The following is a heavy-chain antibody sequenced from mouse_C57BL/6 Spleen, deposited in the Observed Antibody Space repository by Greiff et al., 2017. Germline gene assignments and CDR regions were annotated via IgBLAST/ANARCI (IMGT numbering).Heavy chain of an antibody. D-gene: IGHD2-4*01. J-gene: IGHJ3*01. CDR1: GYTFTDYN. V-gene: IGHV1-18*01. CDR2: INPNNGGT. CDR3: AREEVGLRRASWFAD. Sequence: EVQLQQSGPELVKPGASVKIPCKASGYTFTDYNMDWVKQSHGKSLEWIGDINPNNGGTIYNPKFKGKATLTVDKSSSTAYLELRSLTSEDTAVYYGAREEVGLRRASWFADWGKGTLVTVSA.